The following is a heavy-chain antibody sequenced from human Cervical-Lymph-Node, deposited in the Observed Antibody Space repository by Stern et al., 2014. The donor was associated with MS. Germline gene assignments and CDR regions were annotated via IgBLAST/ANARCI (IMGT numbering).Heavy chain of an antibody. CDR2: VSYDGTQR. J-gene: IGHJ4*02. CDR1: GFTFSTYA. V-gene: IGHV3-30-3*01. CDR3: ARGGRGVGLEY. Sequence: VQLVESGGGVVQPGRSLSLSCVASGFTFSTYAMHWVRPAQGKGLEWVAFVSYDGTQRNSTDTVKARFTISRDNSKNTLYLHMNSLRDEDTAVYFCARGGRGVGLEYWGQGALVTVSS. D-gene: IGHD3-10*01.